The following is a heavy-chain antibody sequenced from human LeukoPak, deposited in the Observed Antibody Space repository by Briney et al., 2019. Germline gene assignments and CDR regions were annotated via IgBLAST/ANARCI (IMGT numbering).Heavy chain of an antibody. CDR3: ARAGGRGITMVRGTSYYYYYMDV. CDR1: SGSISSYY. V-gene: IGHV4-59*01. J-gene: IGHJ6*03. CDR2: IYYSGST. Sequence: SETLSLTCTVSSGSISSYYWSWIRQPPGKGLEWIGYIYYSGSTNYNPSLKSRVTISVDTSKNQFSLKLSSVTAADTAVYYCARAGGRGITMVRGTSYYYYYMDVWGKGTTVTISS. D-gene: IGHD3-10*01.